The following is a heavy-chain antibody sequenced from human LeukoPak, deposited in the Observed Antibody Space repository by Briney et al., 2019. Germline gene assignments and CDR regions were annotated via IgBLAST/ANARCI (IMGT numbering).Heavy chain of an antibody. J-gene: IGHJ4*02. D-gene: IGHD3-16*01. CDR3: VRSGGGFDY. V-gene: IGHV3-74*01. Sequence: GGSARLSCVPCGFTLSIYWMHWVRHAPGKGVVGVSHINNCGNDTTYADSVKGRFSISRDNAKSTLFLQMNSLQAEDTVIYYCVRSGGGFDYRGEGTMVTVCS. CDR2: INNCGNDT. CDR1: GFTLSIYW.